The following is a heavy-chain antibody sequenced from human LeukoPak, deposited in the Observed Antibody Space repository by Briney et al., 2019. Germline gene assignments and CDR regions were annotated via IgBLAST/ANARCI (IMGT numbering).Heavy chain of an antibody. CDR3: ARLRMYRDGYNFDY. J-gene: IGHJ4*02. D-gene: IGHD5-24*01. V-gene: IGHV4-4*09. CDR1: GGSISSYY. CDR2: IYTSGST. Sequence: SETLSLTCTVSGGSISSYYWSWIRQPPGKGLEWIGYIYTSGSTNYNPSLKSRVTISVDTSKNQFSRKLSSVTAADTAVYYCARLRMYRDGYNFDYWGQGTLVTVSS.